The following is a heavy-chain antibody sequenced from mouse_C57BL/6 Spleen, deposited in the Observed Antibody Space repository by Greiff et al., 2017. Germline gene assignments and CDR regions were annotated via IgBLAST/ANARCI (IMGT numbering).Heavy chain of an antibody. J-gene: IGHJ2*01. V-gene: IGHV1-82*01. CDR1: GYAFSSSW. Sequence: VQGVEPGPELVKPGASVKISCKASGYAFSSSWMNWVKQRPGKGLEWIGRIYPGDGETNYNGKFKGKATLTADKSSSTAYMQLRSLTSEDSVVYFCAREGTTVVASPLDYWGQGTTLTVSS. CDR2: IYPGDGET. D-gene: IGHD1-1*01. CDR3: AREGTTVVASPLDY.